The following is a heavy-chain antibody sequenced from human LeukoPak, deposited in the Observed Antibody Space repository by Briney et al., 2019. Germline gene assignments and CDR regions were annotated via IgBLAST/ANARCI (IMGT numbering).Heavy chain of an antibody. CDR3: ARSYIGKDGYSYLDY. J-gene: IGHJ4*02. CDR1: GDSMSSFS. Sequence: SETLSLTCTVSGDSMSSFSWNWIRRPAGKGLRGIGRVYTYGTSSYHPSLRGRVTMSADTSKSHFSLIVSSVTAADMGVYYCARSYIGKDGYSYLDYWGQGTPVTVSS. CDR2: VYTYGTS. V-gene: IGHV4-4*07. D-gene: IGHD5-24*01.